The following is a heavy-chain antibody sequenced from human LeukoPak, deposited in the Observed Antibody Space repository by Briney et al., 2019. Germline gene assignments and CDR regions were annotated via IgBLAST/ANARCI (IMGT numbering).Heavy chain of an antibody. V-gene: IGHV3-30-3*01. J-gene: IGHJ4*02. Sequence: GGSLRLSCAASGFTFSSYAMHRVRQAPGKGLEWVAVISYDGSNKYYADSVKGRFTISRDNSKNTLYLQMNSLRAEDTAVYYCARSLYSGSYRVTYFDYWGQGTLVTVSS. CDR2: ISYDGSNK. CDR1: GFTFSSYA. CDR3: ARSLYSGSYRVTYFDY. D-gene: IGHD1-26*01.